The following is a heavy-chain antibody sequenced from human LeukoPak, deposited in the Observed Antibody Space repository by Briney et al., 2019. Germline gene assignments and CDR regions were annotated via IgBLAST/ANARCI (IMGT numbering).Heavy chain of an antibody. V-gene: IGHV3-49*04. CDR1: GFTFGEYA. J-gene: IGHJ4*02. Sequence: GGSLRLSCTTSGFTFGEYAMTWVRQAPGKGLEWLGFIGRKTSGGATDYAESVKSRFTISRDDSKSIAYLQMNTLKTDYTAIYHCARGAFEYDTSGYYYTFDYWGQGSLVTVSS. CDR3: ARGAFEYDTSGYYYTFDY. CDR2: IGRKTSGGAT. D-gene: IGHD3-22*01.